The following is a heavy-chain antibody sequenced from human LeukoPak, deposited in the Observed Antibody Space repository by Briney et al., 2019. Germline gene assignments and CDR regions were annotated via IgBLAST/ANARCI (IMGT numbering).Heavy chain of an antibody. D-gene: IGHD1/OR15-1a*01. Sequence: PGRSLRLSCAASGFTFSSYGMHRVRQAPGKGLEWVAVISYDGSNKYYADSVKGRFTISRDNSKNTLYLQINRLRAEDTAVYYCAKDLRLDEHDYWGQGTLVIVSS. CDR3: AKDLRLDEHDY. CDR2: ISYDGSNK. V-gene: IGHV3-30*18. J-gene: IGHJ4*02. CDR1: GFTFSSYG.